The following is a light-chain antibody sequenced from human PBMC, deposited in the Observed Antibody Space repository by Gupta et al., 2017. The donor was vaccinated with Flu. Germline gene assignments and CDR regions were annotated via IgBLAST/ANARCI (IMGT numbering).Light chain of an antibody. CDR2: DTS. CDR3: QQRVNWPRT. V-gene: IGKV3-11*01. CDR1: QYISTY. Sequence: PATLSLSPGERATLSCRASQYISTYLAWYQHRPGQAPRLLIYDTSSRAAGIPARFSGSGSGTDFTLTISSPEPEDIAVYYCQQRVNWPRTFGGGTKVEIK. J-gene: IGKJ4*01.